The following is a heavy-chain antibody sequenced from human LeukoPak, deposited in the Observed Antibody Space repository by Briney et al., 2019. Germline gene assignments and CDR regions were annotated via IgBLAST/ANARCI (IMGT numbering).Heavy chain of an antibody. CDR1: GYTFTNYD. J-gene: IGHJ4*02. CDR3: ARDEASGPGDY. V-gene: IGHV1-2*02. D-gene: IGHD7-27*01. Sequence: ASVKVSCKASGYTFTNYDINWVRQASGQGLEWMGWINPNTGGTIYAQNFQGRVTMTRDTSIRTAYMELSSLRSDDTAVYYCARDEASGPGDYWGQGTLVTVSS. CDR2: INPNTGGT.